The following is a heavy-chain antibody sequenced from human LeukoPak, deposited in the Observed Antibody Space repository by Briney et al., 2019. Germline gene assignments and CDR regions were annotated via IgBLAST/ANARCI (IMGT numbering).Heavy chain of an antibody. CDR3: ARGPGKSSSWDYYYYYMDV. J-gene: IGHJ6*03. CDR2: MKPNSGNT. Sequence: GASVKVSCKASGYTFTSYDINWVRQATGQGLEWMGWMKPNSGNTGYAQKFQGRVTMTRNTSISTAYMELSSLRSEDTAVYYCARGPGKSSSWDYYYYYMDVWGKGTTVTVSS. V-gene: IGHV1-8*01. CDR1: GYTFTSYD. D-gene: IGHD6-13*01.